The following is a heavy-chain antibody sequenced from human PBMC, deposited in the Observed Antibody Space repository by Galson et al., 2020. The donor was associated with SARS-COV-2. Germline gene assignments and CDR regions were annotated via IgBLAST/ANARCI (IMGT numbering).Heavy chain of an antibody. CDR3: ARLQRDPDYSFFWFDP. CDR1: GGSIIGYDW. V-gene: IGHV4-4*02. D-gene: IGHD5-12*01. Sequence: SETLSLTCAVSGGSIIGYDWWTWVRQPPGKGMEWIGEIHHGGNTNYNPSLKNRVTLWVDKSKNQFSLNLNSVTAADTAVYFCARLQRDPDYSFFWFDPWGQGTLVTVSS. CDR2: IHHGGNT. J-gene: IGHJ5*02.